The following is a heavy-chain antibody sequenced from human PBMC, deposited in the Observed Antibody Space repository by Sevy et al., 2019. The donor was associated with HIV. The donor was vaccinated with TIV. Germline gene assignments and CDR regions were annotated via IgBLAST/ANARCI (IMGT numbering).Heavy chain of an antibody. Sequence: GESLKISCAASGFTFTDYWMSWVRQTPGKGLEWVATIKQDESEKYYVDSVKGRFAISRDNGRNSVSLQMNGLRAEGTALYYCAREVGGYNWRPYYFDSWGQGTLVTVSS. V-gene: IGHV3-7*01. J-gene: IGHJ4*02. CDR1: GFTFTDYW. CDR3: AREVGGYNWRPYYFDS. D-gene: IGHD5-12*01. CDR2: IKQDESEK.